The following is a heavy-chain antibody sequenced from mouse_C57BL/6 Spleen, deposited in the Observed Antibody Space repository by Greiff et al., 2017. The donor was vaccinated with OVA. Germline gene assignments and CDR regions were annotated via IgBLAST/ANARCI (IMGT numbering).Heavy chain of an antibody. Sequence: EVQGVESGGGLVQPKGSLKLSCAASGFSFNTYAMNWVRQAPGKGLEWVARIRSKSNNYATYYADSVKDRFTISRDDSESMLYLQMNNLKTEDTAMYYGVRPSTVVATDWYFDVWGTGTTVTVSS. CDR3: VRPSTVVATDWYFDV. CDR1: GFSFNTYA. J-gene: IGHJ1*03. D-gene: IGHD1-1*01. V-gene: IGHV10-1*01. CDR2: IRSKSNNYAT.